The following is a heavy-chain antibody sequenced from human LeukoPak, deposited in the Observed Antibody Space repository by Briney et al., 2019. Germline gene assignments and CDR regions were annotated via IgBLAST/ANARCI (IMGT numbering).Heavy chain of an antibody. CDR1: GGSISSYY. D-gene: IGHD1-26*01. CDR2: IYYSGST. CDR3: ARVTYIGSYPNWFDS. J-gene: IGHJ5*01. V-gene: IGHV4-59*01. Sequence: SETLSLTCTVSGGSISSYYWSWIRQPPGKGLEWIGYIYYSGSTNYNPSLKSRVTISVDTSKNQFSLKLSSVTAADTAVYYCARVTYIGSYPNWFDSWGQGTLVTVSS.